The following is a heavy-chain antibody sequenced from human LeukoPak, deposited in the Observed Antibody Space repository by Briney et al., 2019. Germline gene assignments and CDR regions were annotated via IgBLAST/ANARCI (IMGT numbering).Heavy chain of an antibody. CDR2: IYHSGST. D-gene: IGHD6-19*01. CDR3: ARDESGVAGPDNWFDP. CDR1: GGSITTSNW. Sequence: PSETLSLTCAVSGGSITTSNWWSWVHQPPGKGLEWIGEIYHSGSTNYNPSLKSRLTISVDTSKNQFSLKLSSVTAADTAVYYCARDESGVAGPDNWFDPWGQGTLVTVSS. V-gene: IGHV4-4*02. J-gene: IGHJ5*02.